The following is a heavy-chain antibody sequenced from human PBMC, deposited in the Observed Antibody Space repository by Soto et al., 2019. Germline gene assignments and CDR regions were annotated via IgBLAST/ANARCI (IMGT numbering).Heavy chain of an antibody. CDR1: GFTFSSYA. Sequence: QVQLVESGGGVVQPGRSLRLSCAASGFTFSSYAMHWVRQAPGKGLEWVAVISYDGSNKYYADSVKGRFTISRDNSKNTLYLQMNSLIAEDTAVYYCARGSSIRYWGQGTLVTVSS. V-gene: IGHV3-30-3*01. CDR2: ISYDGSNK. CDR3: ARGSSIRY. J-gene: IGHJ4*02.